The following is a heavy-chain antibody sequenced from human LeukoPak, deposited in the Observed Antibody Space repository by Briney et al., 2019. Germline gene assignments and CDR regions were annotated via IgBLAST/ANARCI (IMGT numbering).Heavy chain of an antibody. CDR1: GFTFSDYY. Sequence: GGSLRLSCAASGFTFSDYYMTWIRQAPGKGLEWVSSISSSSSYIYYADSVKGRFTISRDNAKNSLYLQMNSLRAEDTAVYYCARDLYDSSGYEFDYWGQGTLVTVSS. V-gene: IGHV3-11*06. CDR3: ARDLYDSSGYEFDY. CDR2: ISSSSSYI. D-gene: IGHD3-22*01. J-gene: IGHJ4*02.